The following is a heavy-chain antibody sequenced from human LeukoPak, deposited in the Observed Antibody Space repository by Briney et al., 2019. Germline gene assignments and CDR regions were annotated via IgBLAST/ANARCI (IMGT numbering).Heavy chain of an antibody. V-gene: IGHV1-8*02. Sequence: ASVKVSCKASGYTFTGYYIHWVRQAPGQGLEWMGWMNPKSGNTGYGQKFQGRVTMTRVTSITTVYMELRSLRSDDTAVYYCTKASLAFGTKYFDPWGQGILVTVSS. D-gene: IGHD3-10*01. CDR3: TKASLAFGTKYFDP. J-gene: IGHJ5*02. CDR2: MNPKSGNT. CDR1: GYTFTGYY.